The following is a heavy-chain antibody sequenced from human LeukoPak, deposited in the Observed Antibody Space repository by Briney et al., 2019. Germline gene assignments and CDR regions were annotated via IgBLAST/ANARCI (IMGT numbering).Heavy chain of an antibody. CDR2: IRSKANSYAT. V-gene: IGHV3-73*01. CDR3: TRHGDSSSY. Sequence: GGSLRLSCAASGFTFSGSAMHWVRRASGKGLEWVGRIRSKANSYATAYAASVKGRFTISRDDSKNTAYLQMNSLKTEDTAVYYCTRHGDSSSYWGQGTLVTVSS. CDR1: GFTFSGSA. J-gene: IGHJ4*02. D-gene: IGHD6-6*01.